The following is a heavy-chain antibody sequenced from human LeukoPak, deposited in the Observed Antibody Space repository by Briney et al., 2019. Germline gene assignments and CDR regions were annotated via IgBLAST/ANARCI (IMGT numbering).Heavy chain of an antibody. V-gene: IGHV1-58*01. CDR1: GFTFTSSA. Sequence: SVKVSCKASGFTFTSSAVQWVRQARGQRLEWIGWIVVGSGNTNYAQKFQERVTITRDMSTSTAYMELSSLRSEDTAVYYCAADPYYDILTGWDYFDYWGQGTLVTVSS. CDR2: IVVGSGNT. D-gene: IGHD3-9*01. CDR3: AADPYYDILTGWDYFDY. J-gene: IGHJ4*02.